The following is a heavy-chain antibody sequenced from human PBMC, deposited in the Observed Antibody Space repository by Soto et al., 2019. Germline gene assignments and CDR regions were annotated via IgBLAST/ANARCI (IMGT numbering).Heavy chain of an antibody. CDR3: AAPYLYSRSTFDM. CDR1: GFTFSSYW. CDR2: INSGGSST. Sequence: GGYVSLSCATSGFTFSSYWLHWRRQAPGKGLVWVSRINSGGSSTSYADSVKGRFTISRDNAKNTLYLQMNSLRAEDTAVYYCAAPYLYSRSTFDMWGQGTMVTVSS. V-gene: IGHV3-74*01. D-gene: IGHD6-13*01. J-gene: IGHJ3*02.